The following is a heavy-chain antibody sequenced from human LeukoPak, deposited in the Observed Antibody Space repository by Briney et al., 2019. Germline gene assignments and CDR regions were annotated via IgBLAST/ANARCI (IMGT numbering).Heavy chain of an antibody. Sequence: SVKVSCKASGGTFSSYAISWVRQAPGQGLEWMGRIIPILGIANYAQKFQGRVTITADKSTSTAYMELSSLRSEDTAVYYCVAAGYYYDSSGYYPDYWGQGTLVTVSS. CDR3: VAAGYYYDSSGYYPDY. D-gene: IGHD3-22*01. V-gene: IGHV1-69*04. J-gene: IGHJ4*02. CDR1: GGTFSSYA. CDR2: IIPILGIA.